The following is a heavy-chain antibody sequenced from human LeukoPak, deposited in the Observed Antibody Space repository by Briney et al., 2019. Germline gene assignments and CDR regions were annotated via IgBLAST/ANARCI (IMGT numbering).Heavy chain of an antibody. CDR2: IWYDGSNK. V-gene: IGHV3-33*01. D-gene: IGHD3-10*01. Sequence: GGSLRLSCAASGFTFSSYGMHWVRQAPGKGLVCVAVIWYDGSNKYYTDSVKGRFTISRDNSKNTLNLQMNSLRAEDTAVYYCARRFGDDAFDIWGQGTVVTVSS. J-gene: IGHJ3*02. CDR3: ARRFGDDAFDI. CDR1: GFTFSSYG.